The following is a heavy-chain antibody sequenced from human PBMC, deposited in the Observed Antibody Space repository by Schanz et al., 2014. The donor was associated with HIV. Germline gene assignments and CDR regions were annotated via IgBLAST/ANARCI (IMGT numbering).Heavy chain of an antibody. V-gene: IGHV1-8*01. CDR1: GYNFNSYD. Sequence: QVQLVQSGAEVKKPGASVRVACKASGYNFNSYDINWVRQATGQGLEWMGWMNPNSGNTGYAQKFQGRVTMTRDTSITTAYMELSSLRSEDTAVYYCARRSRFGYGSGSSSAWGQGTLVTVSS. CDR2: MNPNSGNT. D-gene: IGHD3-10*01. J-gene: IGHJ5*02. CDR3: ARRSRFGYGSGSSSA.